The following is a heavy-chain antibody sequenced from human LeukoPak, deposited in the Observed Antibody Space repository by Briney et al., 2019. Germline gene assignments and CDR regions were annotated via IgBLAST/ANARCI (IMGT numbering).Heavy chain of an antibody. V-gene: IGHV3-48*03. CDR3: AKWSELPYFDY. J-gene: IGHJ4*02. D-gene: IGHD2-15*01. CDR1: GFIFSTYE. CDR2: ISRSGTAL. Sequence: GGSLRLSCATSGFIFSTYEMNWVRQAPGKGLEWVAHISRSGTALYYADSVKGRFTISRDNARNSLDLQMNSLRAEDTAVYYCAKWSELPYFDYWGQGAPVTVSS.